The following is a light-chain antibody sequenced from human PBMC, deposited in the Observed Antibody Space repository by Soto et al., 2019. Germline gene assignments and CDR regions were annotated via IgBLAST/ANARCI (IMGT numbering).Light chain of an antibody. J-gene: IGKJ4*01. V-gene: IGKV2-30*01. CDR3: MQRIEFPLT. Sequence: DVVMTQSPLSLPVTLGQPASISCRSIQXLVYSDGNTYLNWFQQRPGQSPQLLIYTVSYRASGVPDRFSGSGSGTDFTLKISRVEAEDVGVYYCMQRIEFPLTFGGGTKVDIK. CDR1: QXLVYSDGNTY. CDR2: TVS.